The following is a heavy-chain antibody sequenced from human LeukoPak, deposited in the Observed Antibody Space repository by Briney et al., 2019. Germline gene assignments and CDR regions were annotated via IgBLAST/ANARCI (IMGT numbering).Heavy chain of an antibody. CDR2: ISGSGGST. V-gene: IGHV3-23*01. Sequence: GGSLRLSCAASGFTFSDYYMSWVRQAPGKGLEWVSAISGSGGSTYYADSVKGRFTISRDNSKNTLYLQMNSLRAEDTAVYYCAKDSAGDYDLNFDYWGQGTLVTVSS. CDR3: AKDSAGDYDLNFDY. D-gene: IGHD4-17*01. J-gene: IGHJ4*02. CDR1: GFTFSDYY.